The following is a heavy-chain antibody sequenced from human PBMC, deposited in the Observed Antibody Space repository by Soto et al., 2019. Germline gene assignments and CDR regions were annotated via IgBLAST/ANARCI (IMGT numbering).Heavy chain of an antibody. D-gene: IGHD3-22*01. V-gene: IGHV4-34*01. CDR2: INHGGSA. J-gene: IGHJ3*02. CDR3: ARVIQSDSSGYYEDAFDI. CDR1: GGSFSGYY. Sequence: SETLSLTCAVYGGSFSGYYWSWIRQPPGKGLEWIGEINHGGSANYNPSLKSRVTISVDTSKNQFSLKLSSVTAADTAVYYCARVIQSDSSGYYEDAFDIWGQGTMVTVSS.